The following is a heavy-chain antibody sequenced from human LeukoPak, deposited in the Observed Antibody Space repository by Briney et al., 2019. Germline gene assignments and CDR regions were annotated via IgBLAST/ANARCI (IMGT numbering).Heavy chain of an antibody. CDR3: AKDGKMIVVLFGAFDI. V-gene: IGHV3-21*01. J-gene: IGHJ3*02. Sequence: GGSLRLSCAASGFTFSSYSMNWVRQAPGKGLEWVSSISSSSGYIYYEDSVKGRFTISRDNAKNSLYLQMNSLRVEDTAVYYCAKDGKMIVVLFGAFDIWGQGTMVTVSS. D-gene: IGHD3-22*01. CDR1: GFTFSSYS. CDR2: ISSSSGYI.